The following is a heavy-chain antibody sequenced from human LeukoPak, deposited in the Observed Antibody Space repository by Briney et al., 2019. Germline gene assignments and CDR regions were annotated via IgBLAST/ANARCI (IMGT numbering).Heavy chain of an antibody. V-gene: IGHV4-39*07. D-gene: IGHD6-13*01. CDR1: GGSISSSSYY. CDR3: ARARHSSSWYVARGPSDY. Sequence: NPSETLSLTCTVSGGSISSSSYYWGWIRQPPGKGLEWIGSIYYSGSTYYNPSLKSRVTISVDTSKNQFSLKLSSVTAADTAVYYCARARHSSSWYVARGPSDYWGQGTLVTVSS. CDR2: IYYSGST. J-gene: IGHJ4*02.